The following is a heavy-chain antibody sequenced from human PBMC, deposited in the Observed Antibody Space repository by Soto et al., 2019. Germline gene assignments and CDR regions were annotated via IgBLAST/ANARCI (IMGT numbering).Heavy chain of an antibody. J-gene: IGHJ5*02. CDR1: GFSLSTSGAA. CDR3: AHRATMTIFGLIIDNGIWFDP. D-gene: IGHD3-3*01. Sequence: QINLIESGPTLVKPTQTLTLTCTFSGFSLSTSGAAVGWVRQPPGRALEWLALIYWDGDKRYNASLGNRLTITKDTSTNQVVLTLTNVDPADTATYYCAHRATMTIFGLIIDNGIWFDPWGQGTRVTVSS. V-gene: IGHV2-5*02. CDR2: IYWDGDK.